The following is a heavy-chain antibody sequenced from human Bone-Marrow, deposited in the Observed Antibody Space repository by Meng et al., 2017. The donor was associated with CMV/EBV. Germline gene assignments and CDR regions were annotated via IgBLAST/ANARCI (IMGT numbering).Heavy chain of an antibody. V-gene: IGHV1-2*02. Sequence: QVQLVQSGAEVKKPGASVKVSCKASGYTFTGYYMHWVRQAPGQGLEWMGWINPNSGGTNYAQKFQGRVTMTRDTSISTAYMELSRLRSDDTAVYYCARVAYCSSTSCSNIGEFYDYWGQGTLVTVSS. J-gene: IGHJ4*02. D-gene: IGHD2-2*01. CDR1: GYTFTGYY. CDR2: INPNSGGT. CDR3: ARVAYCSSTSCSNIGEFYDY.